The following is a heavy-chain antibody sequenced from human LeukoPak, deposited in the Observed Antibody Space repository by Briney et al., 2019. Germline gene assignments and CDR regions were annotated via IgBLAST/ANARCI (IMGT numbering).Heavy chain of an antibody. J-gene: IGHJ6*02. V-gene: IGHV3-48*03. CDR2: IRGAGNTV. CDR1: GFSFSPYG. CDR3: ARHSSAYYYAMDV. Sequence: GGSLRLSCVASGFSFSPYGMNWVRQAPGKGLEWVSYIRGAGNTVYYADSVKGRFTISRNNAENSLFLQMSSLRAEDTGVYYCARHSSAYYYAMDVWGQGTTVTVSS.